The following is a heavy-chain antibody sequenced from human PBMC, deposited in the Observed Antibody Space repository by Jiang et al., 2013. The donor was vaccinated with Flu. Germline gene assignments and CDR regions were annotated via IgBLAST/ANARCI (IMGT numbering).Heavy chain of an antibody. CDR1: GDSVSSNSAA. D-gene: IGHD6-19*01. CDR2: TYYRSKWSN. Sequence: SQTLSLTCAISGDSVSSNSAAWNWIRQSPSGGLEWLGRTYYRSKWSNDYAISVKSRITIYSDASKNQFSLHLNSVTPEDTAVYYCVREQYSSGWYFDYWGQGTLVTVSS. V-gene: IGHV6-1*01. J-gene: IGHJ4*02. CDR3: VREQYSSGWYFDY.